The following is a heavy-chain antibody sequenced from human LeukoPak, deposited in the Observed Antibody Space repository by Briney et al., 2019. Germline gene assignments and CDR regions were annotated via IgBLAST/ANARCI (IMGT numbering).Heavy chain of an antibody. Sequence: GGSLRLSCAASGFTFSNDWMHWVRQAPGKGLVWVSRINTDGSTTTYADSVKGRFTISRDNAKNTLYLQMNSLRVEDTAAYYCARGRGGSYHYWGQGTLVTVSS. CDR3: ARGRGGSYHY. CDR2: INTDGSTT. V-gene: IGHV3-74*01. CDR1: GFTFSNDW. D-gene: IGHD1-26*01. J-gene: IGHJ4*02.